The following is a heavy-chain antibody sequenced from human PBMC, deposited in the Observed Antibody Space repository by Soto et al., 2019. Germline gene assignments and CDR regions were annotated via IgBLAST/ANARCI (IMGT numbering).Heavy chain of an antibody. J-gene: IGHJ4*02. D-gene: IGHD3-3*01. CDR3: ARDSLRFLDSFDY. CDR1: GYNLTSYG. V-gene: IGHV1-18*01. CDR2: ISPHNGNI. Sequence: QVQLVQSGAEVKKPGASVKVSCKASGYNLTSYGINWVRQAPGQGLEWMGWISPHNGNINYAQTLQGRLTMTTDTSTSTAYMKLRSLRSDDTAVYYCARDSLRFLDSFDYWGQGTLVTVSS.